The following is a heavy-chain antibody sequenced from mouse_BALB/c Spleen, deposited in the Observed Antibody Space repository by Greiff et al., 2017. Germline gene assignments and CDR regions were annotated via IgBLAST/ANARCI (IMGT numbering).Heavy chain of an antibody. CDR1: GYTFTNYW. J-gene: IGHJ4*01. CDR2: IYPGGGYT. V-gene: IGHV1-63*02. CDR3: ARYPHYYGSRYYAMDY. D-gene: IGHD1-1*01. Sequence: VQLQQSGAELVRPGTSVKISCKASGYTFTNYWLGWVKQRPGHGLEWIGDIYPGGGYTNYNEKFKGKATLTADTSSSTAYMQLSSLTSEDSAVYFCARYPHYYGSRYYAMDYWGQGTSVTVSS.